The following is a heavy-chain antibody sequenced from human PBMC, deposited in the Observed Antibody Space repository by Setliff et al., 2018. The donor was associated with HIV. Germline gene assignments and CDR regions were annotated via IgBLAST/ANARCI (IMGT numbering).Heavy chain of an antibody. V-gene: IGHV4-59*01. CDR1: GDSISSYY. D-gene: IGHD3-16*01. J-gene: IGHJ4*02. CDR2: VYYSGSS. Sequence: ETLSLTCTVSGDSISSYYWTWIRQPPGRGLEWIGYVYYSGSSNYNPSLQSRVTISVDTSKNQFFLILSSVTAADTAMYYCARSYGYNVDYWGQGKLVTVSS. CDR3: ARSYGYNVDY.